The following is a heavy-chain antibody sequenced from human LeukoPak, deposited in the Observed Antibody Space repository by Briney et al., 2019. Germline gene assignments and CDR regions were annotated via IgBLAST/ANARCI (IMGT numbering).Heavy chain of an antibody. V-gene: IGHV3-48*01. J-gene: IGHJ4*02. CDR2: ISKSGSTI. CDR3: ASDSHHGSSWSDSYDY. CDR1: GFTFSTYS. Sequence: GGSLRLSCAASGFTFSTYSMNWVRQAPGKGLEWVSYISKSGSTIYYADSVKGRFTISRGNAKNSLYLQMNSLRAEDTAVYYCASDSHHGSSWSDSYDYWGQGTLVTVSS. D-gene: IGHD6-13*01.